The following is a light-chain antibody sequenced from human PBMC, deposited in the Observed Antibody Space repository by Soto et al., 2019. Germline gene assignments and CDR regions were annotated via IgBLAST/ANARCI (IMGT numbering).Light chain of an antibody. CDR1: QGSSTW. Sequence: IQMTQSPSSVSASVGHRVTITCRASQGSSTWLAWYQQKPGKAPKLLIYTASKLQSGVPSRFSGSGSGADFTLTISSLQPEDFATYYCQHANSIPFTFGPGTKVDIK. CDR2: TAS. V-gene: IGKV1-12*01. CDR3: QHANSIPFT. J-gene: IGKJ3*01.